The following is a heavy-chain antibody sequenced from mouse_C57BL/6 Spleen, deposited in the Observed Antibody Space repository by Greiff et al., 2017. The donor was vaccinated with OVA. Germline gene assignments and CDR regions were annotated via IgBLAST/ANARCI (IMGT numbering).Heavy chain of an antibody. CDR2: IYPGDGDT. V-gene: IGHV1-80*01. CDR1: GYAFSSYW. J-gene: IGHJ2*01. CDR3: ARREGYYFDY. Sequence: VQVVESGAELVKPGASVKISCKASGYAFSSYWMNWVKQRPGKGLEWIGQIYPGDGDTNYNGKFKGKATLTADKSSSTAYMQLSSLTSEDSAVYFCARREGYYFDYWGQGTTLTVSS.